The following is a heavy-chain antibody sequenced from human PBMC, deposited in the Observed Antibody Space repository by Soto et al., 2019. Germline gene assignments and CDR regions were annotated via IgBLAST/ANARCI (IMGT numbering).Heavy chain of an antibody. CDR1: GGSISSGGYY. D-gene: IGHD5-12*01. CDR2: IYYSGST. Sequence: QVQLQESGPGLVKPSQTLSLTCTVSGGSISSGGYYWSWIRQHPGKGLEWIGYIYYSGSTYYNPYLKRRVTISVATSKNQSSLKLSSVTAADTAVYYCARSWGGYVSYWGQGTLVTVSS. J-gene: IGHJ4*02. V-gene: IGHV4-31*03. CDR3: ARSWGGYVSY.